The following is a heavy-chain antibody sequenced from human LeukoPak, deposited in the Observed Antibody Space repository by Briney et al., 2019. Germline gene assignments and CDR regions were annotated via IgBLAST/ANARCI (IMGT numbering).Heavy chain of an antibody. Sequence: GGSLRLSCAASGFTFSSYAMHWVRQAPGKGLEWVAVISYDGSNKYYADSVKGRFTISRDNSKNTLYLQMNSLGAEDTAVYYCARDTGQWLGHWYFDLWGRGTLVTVSS. V-gene: IGHV3-30*04. CDR1: GFTFSSYA. D-gene: IGHD6-19*01. CDR3: ARDTGQWLGHWYFDL. J-gene: IGHJ2*01. CDR2: ISYDGSNK.